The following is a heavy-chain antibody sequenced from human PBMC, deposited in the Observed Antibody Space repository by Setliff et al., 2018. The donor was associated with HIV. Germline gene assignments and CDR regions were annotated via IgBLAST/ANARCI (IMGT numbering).Heavy chain of an antibody. CDR3: ARGDWYDFFDY. Sequence: SETLSLTCTVSGGSISSGSYYWSWIRQPAGKGLEWIGRFYTSGSTNYSPSLKSRVTMSVDTSKNQFSLKLSSVTAADTAVYYCARGDWYDFFDYWGQGTLVTISS. CDR2: FYTSGST. D-gene: IGHD6-19*01. J-gene: IGHJ4*02. CDR1: GGSISSGSYY. V-gene: IGHV4-61*02.